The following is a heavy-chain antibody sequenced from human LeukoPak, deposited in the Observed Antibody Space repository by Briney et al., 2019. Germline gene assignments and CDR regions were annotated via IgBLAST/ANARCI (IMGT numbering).Heavy chain of an antibody. J-gene: IGHJ6*03. D-gene: IGHD2-2*02. CDR2: IYTSGST. CDR1: GGSISSYY. CDR3: AGGNQLLYGDYYYYMDV. Sequence: SETLSFTCTVSGGSISSYYWSWIRQPAGKGLEWIGRIYTSGSTNYNPSLKSRVTISVDTSKNQFSLKLSSVTAADTAVYYCAGGNQLLYGDYYYYMDVWGKGTTVTVSS. V-gene: IGHV4-4*07.